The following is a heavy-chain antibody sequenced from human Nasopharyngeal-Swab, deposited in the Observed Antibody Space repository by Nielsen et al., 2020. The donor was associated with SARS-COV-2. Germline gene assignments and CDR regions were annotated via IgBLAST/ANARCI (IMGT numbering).Heavy chain of an antibody. CDR3: ARGGDYYDSSGDAFDI. J-gene: IGHJ3*02. CDR1: GFTFSSYE. Sequence: GESLKISCAASGFTFSSYEMNWVRQAPGKGLEWVSYISSSGSTIYYADSVKGRFTISRDNAKNSLYLQMNSLRAEDTAVYYCARGGDYYDSSGDAFDIWGQGTMVTVSS. V-gene: IGHV3-48*03. CDR2: ISSSGSTI. D-gene: IGHD3-22*01.